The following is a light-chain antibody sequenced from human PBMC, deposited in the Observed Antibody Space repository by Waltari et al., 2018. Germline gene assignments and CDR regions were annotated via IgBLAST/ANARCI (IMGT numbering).Light chain of an antibody. Sequence: DIQMTQSPSSLSASVGDRVIITFRESQRTNSYLNWYQRKPGKAPNLLIYDASSLQSGVPSRFRGSGTGADFTLTISSLQPEDFATYYCQQSFSTPITFGQGTKLEIK. CDR3: QQSFSTPIT. CDR2: DAS. J-gene: IGKJ2*01. V-gene: IGKV1-39*01. CDR1: QRTNSY.